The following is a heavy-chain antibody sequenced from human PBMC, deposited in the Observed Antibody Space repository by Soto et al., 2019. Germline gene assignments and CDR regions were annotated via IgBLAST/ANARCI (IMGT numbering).Heavy chain of an antibody. CDR3: ARLLYYYDSSAQPRTFDI. CDR2: IIPIFGTA. CDR1: GGTFSSYA. Sequence: AVKVSCKASGGTFSSYAISWVRQAPGQGLEWMGGIIPIFGTANYAQKFQGRVTITADESTSTAYMELSSLRSEDTAVSYCARLLYYYDSSAQPRTFDIWGQGTMVTVSS. D-gene: IGHD3-22*01. J-gene: IGHJ3*02. V-gene: IGHV1-69*13.